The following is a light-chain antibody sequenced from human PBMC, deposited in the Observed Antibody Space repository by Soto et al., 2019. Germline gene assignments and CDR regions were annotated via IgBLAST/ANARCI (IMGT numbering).Light chain of an antibody. J-gene: IGKJ1*01. CDR1: QSVTSNS. CDR3: QPYGSSPGT. V-gene: IGKV3-20*01. Sequence: EIVLTQSPGTLSLSPGERATLSCRASQSVTSNSFAWYQQKPGQAPRLLIFGASIRDTGIPDSFSGSGSGTDFTLTISRLEPEDFAVYYCQPYGSSPGTFGQGTKVDI. CDR2: GAS.